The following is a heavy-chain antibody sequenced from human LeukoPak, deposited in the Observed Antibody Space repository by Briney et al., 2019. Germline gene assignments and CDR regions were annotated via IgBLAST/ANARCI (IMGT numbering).Heavy chain of an antibody. J-gene: IGHJ5*02. V-gene: IGHV3-53*01. CDR1: GFTVSSNY. CDR2: IYSGGST. D-gene: IGHD3/OR15-3a*01. CDR3: ARVASGLFFDP. Sequence: PGGSLRLFCAASGFTVSSNYMSWVRQAPGKGLEWVSVIYSGGSTYYADSVKGRFTISRDNSKNTLYLQMNSLRAEDTAVYYCARVASGLFFDPWGQGTLVTVSS.